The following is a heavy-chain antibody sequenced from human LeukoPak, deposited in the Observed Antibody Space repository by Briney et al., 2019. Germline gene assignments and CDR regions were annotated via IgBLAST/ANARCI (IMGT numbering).Heavy chain of an antibody. D-gene: IGHD6-19*01. CDR1: GFTFSSYG. J-gene: IGHJ4*02. V-gene: IGHV3-30*18. Sequence: PGGSLRLSCAASGFTFSSYGMHWVRQAPGKGLEWVAVISYDGSNKYYADSVKGRFTISRDNSKNTLYLQMNSLRAEDTAVYYCAKDPYSSGWYGQSGPFDYWGQGTLVTVSS. CDR2: ISYDGSNK. CDR3: AKDPYSSGWYGQSGPFDY.